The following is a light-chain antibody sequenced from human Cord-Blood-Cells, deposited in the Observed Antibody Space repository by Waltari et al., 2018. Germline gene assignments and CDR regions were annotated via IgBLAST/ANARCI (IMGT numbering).Light chain of an antibody. Sequence: EIVMPQYPATLPVSPGDSAPLSCRASKSVSRNLAWYQQKPGQAPRLLIYGASTRATGIPARFSGSGSGTEFTLTISSLQSEDFAVYYCQQYNNWPLTFGGGTKVEIK. V-gene: IGKV3-15*01. J-gene: IGKJ4*01. CDR3: QQYNNWPLT. CDR2: GAS. CDR1: KSVSRN.